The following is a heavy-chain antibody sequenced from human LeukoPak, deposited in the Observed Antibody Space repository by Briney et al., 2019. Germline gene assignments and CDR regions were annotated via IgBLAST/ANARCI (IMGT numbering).Heavy chain of an antibody. Sequence: ASVKVSCKASGYTFTSYGISWVRQAPGQGLEWMGWISAYNGNTNYAQKLQGRVTMTTDTSTSTAYMELRSLRSDDTAVYYCARVKQWLVHYYYYGMDVWGQGTTVTVSS. D-gene: IGHD6-19*01. CDR2: ISAYNGNT. CDR1: GYTFTSYG. J-gene: IGHJ6*02. CDR3: ARVKQWLVHYYYYGMDV. V-gene: IGHV1-18*01.